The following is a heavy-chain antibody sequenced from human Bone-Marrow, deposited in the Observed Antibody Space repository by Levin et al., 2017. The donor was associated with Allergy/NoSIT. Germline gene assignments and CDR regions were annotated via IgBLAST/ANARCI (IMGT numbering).Heavy chain of an antibody. V-gene: IGHV3-53*01. CDR1: EFTIGSND. Sequence: PGGSLRLSCAASEFTIGSNDMAWVRQAPGKGPEWVSTLKVGGTTSYADSVKGRFTISRDNSKNTLYLQMNALRADDTAVYYCARTWDFYWYFDLWGRGTLVTVSS. CDR2: LKVGGTT. J-gene: IGHJ2*01. D-gene: IGHD1-26*01. CDR3: ARTWDFYWYFDL.